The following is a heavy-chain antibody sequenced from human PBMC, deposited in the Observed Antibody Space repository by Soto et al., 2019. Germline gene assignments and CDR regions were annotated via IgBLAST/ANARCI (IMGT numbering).Heavy chain of an antibody. CDR2: ISSSGSTI. Sequence: GGSLRLSCAASGFTFSSYEMNWVRQAPGKGLEWVSYISSSGSTIYYADSVKGRFTISRDNAKNSLYLQMNSLRAEDTAVYYCARGHNVLRWLGDPSLTHVWGQGTTVTVSS. J-gene: IGHJ6*01. D-gene: IGHD3-10*01. V-gene: IGHV3-48*03. CDR1: GFTFSSYE. CDR3: ARGHNVLRWLGDPSLTHV.